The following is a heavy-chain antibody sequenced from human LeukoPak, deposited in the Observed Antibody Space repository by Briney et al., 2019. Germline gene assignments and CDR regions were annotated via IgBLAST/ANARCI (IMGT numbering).Heavy chain of an antibody. CDR3: TRPDGDGYNRYYYYYMDV. Sequence: HPGGSLRLSCAASGFTFSGSAMHWVRQASGKGLEWVGRIRSKANSYETAYAASVKGRFTISRDDSKNTAYLQMNSLKTEDTAVYYCTRPDGDGYNRYYYYYMDVWGKGTTVTVSS. CDR1: GFTFSGSA. D-gene: IGHD5-24*01. J-gene: IGHJ6*03. CDR2: IRSKANSYET. V-gene: IGHV3-73*01.